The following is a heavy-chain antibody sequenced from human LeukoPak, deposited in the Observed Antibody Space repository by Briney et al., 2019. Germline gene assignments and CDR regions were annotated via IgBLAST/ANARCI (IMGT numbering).Heavy chain of an antibody. CDR2: IHYSGST. CDR1: GGSISNYY. D-gene: IGHD1-26*01. Sequence: PSETLSLTCTVSGGSISNYYWSWIRQPPGQGLEWIGYIHYSGSTNYNPSLKSRVSISVDMSTNQISLKLTSVTAADTAVYYCARHSRTYYDSDYWGQGTLVTVSS. J-gene: IGHJ4*02. V-gene: IGHV4-59*08. CDR3: ARHSRTYYDSDY.